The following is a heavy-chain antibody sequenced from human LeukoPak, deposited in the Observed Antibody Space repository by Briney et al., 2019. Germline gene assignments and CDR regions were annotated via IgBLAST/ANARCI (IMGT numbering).Heavy chain of an antibody. D-gene: IGHD3-9*01. Sequence: GGSLRLSCAASGFTFDDYAMHWVRQAPGKGLEWVSGISWNSGSIGYADSVKGRFTISRDNAKNSLYLQMNSLRAEDTAVYYCARVDWYLNYFDYWGQGTLVTVSS. V-gene: IGHV3-9*01. CDR3: ARVDWYLNYFDY. CDR1: GFTFDDYA. J-gene: IGHJ4*02. CDR2: ISWNSGSI.